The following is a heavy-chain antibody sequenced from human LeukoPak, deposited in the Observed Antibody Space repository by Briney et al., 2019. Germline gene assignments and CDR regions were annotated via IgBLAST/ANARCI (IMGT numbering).Heavy chain of an antibody. V-gene: IGHV3-66*02. CDR1: GFTVSSNY. CDR2: IYSGGST. D-gene: IGHD6-19*01. Sequence: GGSLRLSCAASGFTVSSNYMSWVRQAPGKGLEGVSVIYSGGSTYYADSVKGRFTISRDNSKNTLYLQMNSLRAEDTAVYYCARDSRYSSGWFFDYWGQGTLVTVSS. CDR3: ARDSRYSSGWFFDY. J-gene: IGHJ4*02.